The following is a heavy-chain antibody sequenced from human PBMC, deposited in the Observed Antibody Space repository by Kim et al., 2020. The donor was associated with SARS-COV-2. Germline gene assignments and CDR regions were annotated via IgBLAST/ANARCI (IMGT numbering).Heavy chain of an antibody. CDR3: ARSAYSSSWYPPAFDI. V-gene: IGHV4-30-2*04. Sequence: LEGRVTLSVDTSKNQFSRKLSSVTAADTAVYYCARSAYSSSWYPPAFDIWGQGTMVTVSS. J-gene: IGHJ3*02. D-gene: IGHD6-13*01.